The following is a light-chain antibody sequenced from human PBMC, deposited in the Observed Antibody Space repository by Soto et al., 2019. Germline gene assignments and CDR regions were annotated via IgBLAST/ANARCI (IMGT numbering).Light chain of an antibody. CDR2: GAS. Sequence: EIVITQSPATLSVSPGARATLSCRASQSVSSNLAWYQQKLGQAPRVLIYGASTRATGIPARFTGSGSGTEFILTITSLQSEDSAVYYCQEYNTWPWTFGQGTKVDIK. V-gene: IGKV3-15*01. CDR1: QSVSSN. CDR3: QEYNTWPWT. J-gene: IGKJ1*01.